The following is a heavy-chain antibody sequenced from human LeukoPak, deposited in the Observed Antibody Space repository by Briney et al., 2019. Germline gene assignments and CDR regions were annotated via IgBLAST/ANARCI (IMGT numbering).Heavy chain of an antibody. D-gene: IGHD3-10*01. J-gene: IGHJ5*02. CDR1: GGTFSNYA. CDR3: ARDRGITMVRGVNLFDP. CDR2: IIPIFGTA. Sequence: SVKVSCKASGGTFSNYAISWVRQAPGQGLEWMGGIIPIFGTANYAQKFRGRVTITADKSTRTAYMELSSLRSEDTAVYYCARDRGITMVRGVNLFDPWGQGTLVTVSS. V-gene: IGHV1-69*06.